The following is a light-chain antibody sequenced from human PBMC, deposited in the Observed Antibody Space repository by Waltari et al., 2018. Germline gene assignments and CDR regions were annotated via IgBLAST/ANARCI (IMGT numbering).Light chain of an antibody. J-gene: IGKJ1*01. CDR1: QSVSSN. V-gene: IGKV3-15*01. Sequence: EIVMTQSPATLSVSAGERATLSRRASQSVSSNLAWYQQKAGQAPRLLIYGASTRATGIPARFSGSGSGTEFTLSISSLQSEDFAVYYCQQYNDWPPWTFGQGTKVEIK. CDR3: QQYNDWPPWT. CDR2: GAS.